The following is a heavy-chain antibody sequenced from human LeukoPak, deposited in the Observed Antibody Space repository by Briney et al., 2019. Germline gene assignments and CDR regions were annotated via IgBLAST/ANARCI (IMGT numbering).Heavy chain of an antibody. D-gene: IGHD4-17*01. Sequence: SETLSLTCAVYGGSFSGYYWSWIRQPPGKGLEWIGEINHSGSTNYNPSLKSRVTISVDTSKNQFSLKLSSVTAADTAVYYCARGQVGTYGEGLFDYWGQGTLVTVSS. V-gene: IGHV4-34*01. J-gene: IGHJ4*02. CDR1: GGSFSGYY. CDR3: ARGQVGTYGEGLFDY. CDR2: INHSGST.